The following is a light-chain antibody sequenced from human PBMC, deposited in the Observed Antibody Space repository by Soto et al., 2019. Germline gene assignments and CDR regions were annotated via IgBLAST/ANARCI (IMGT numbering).Light chain of an antibody. CDR3: QQRSNWPPIT. V-gene: IGKV3D-20*02. J-gene: IGKJ5*01. CDR2: GAS. CDR1: QSVSSSY. Sequence: EIMLSQSPGTLSLSPGERATLSCRASQSVSSSYLAWYQQKPGHAPRLLIYGASNRATGIPDRFSGSGSGTEFTLTLSSLQSEDFAVYYCQQRSNWPPITFGQGTRLEIK.